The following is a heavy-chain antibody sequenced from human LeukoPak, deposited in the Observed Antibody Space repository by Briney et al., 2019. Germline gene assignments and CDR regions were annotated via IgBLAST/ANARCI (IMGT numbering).Heavy chain of an antibody. J-gene: IGHJ4*02. V-gene: IGHV3-74*01. Sequence: GGSLRLSCAASGFTFSSYWMHWVRQAPGKGLVWVSNINSDGRRTSYADSVKGRFTISRDNAKNTLYLQMNSLRAEDTAVYYCARESTELVRFDFWGQGTLVTVSS. CDR2: INSDGRRT. CDR3: ARESTELVRFDF. CDR1: GFTFSSYW. D-gene: IGHD6-13*01.